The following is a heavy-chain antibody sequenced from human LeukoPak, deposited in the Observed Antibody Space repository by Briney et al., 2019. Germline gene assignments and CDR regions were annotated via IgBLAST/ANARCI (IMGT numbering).Heavy chain of an antibody. CDR3: ARGSSSRKFDP. Sequence: PSETLSLTCTVSGGSISSSSYYWGWIRQPPGKGLEWIGSIYYSGSTYYNPSLKSRVTISVDTSKNQFSLKLSSVTAAGTAVYYCARGSSSRKFDPWGQGTLVTVSS. CDR2: IYYSGST. V-gene: IGHV4-39*07. J-gene: IGHJ5*02. D-gene: IGHD6-13*01. CDR1: GGSISSSSYY.